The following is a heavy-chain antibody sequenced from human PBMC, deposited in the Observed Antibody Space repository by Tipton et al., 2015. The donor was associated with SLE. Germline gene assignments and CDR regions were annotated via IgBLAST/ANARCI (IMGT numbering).Heavy chain of an antibody. CDR3: AIDSMGIAGGH. CDR2: IYSGVTT. D-gene: IGHD6-13*01. V-gene: IGHV3-66*01. CDR1: GFTVSSPY. J-gene: IGHJ4*02. Sequence: SLRLSCAASGFTVSSPYMMWVRQAPGKGLEWVSVIYSGVTTDYANSVKGRFTISRDNSENTLYLQMNSLRREDTAVYYCAIDSMGIAGGHWGQGTLVTVSS.